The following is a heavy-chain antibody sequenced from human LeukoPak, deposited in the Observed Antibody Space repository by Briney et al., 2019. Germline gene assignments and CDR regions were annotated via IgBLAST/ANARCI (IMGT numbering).Heavy chain of an antibody. CDR2: IYPGDSDT. CDR3: ARGYGGNFYLDY. Sequence: GESLKISCQVSGYSFSRYWIGWVRQMPGKGLEWMGIIYPGDSDTRYSPSLQGQVTISVDKSISTAYVQLSSLKASDTAMYYCARGYGGNFYLDYWGQGTLVTVSS. D-gene: IGHD4-23*01. J-gene: IGHJ4*02. V-gene: IGHV5-51*01. CDR1: GYSFSRYW.